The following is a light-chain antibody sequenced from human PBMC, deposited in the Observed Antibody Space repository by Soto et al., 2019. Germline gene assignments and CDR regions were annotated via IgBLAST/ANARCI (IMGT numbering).Light chain of an antibody. CDR2: KVS. Sequence: DVVMTQSPLSLPVTLGQPASISCRASRSLIYTDGNTYLNWFHQRPGQSPRRLFAKVSNRDSGVPDRFSGSGSGTEFTLKISRVEAEDVGLYYCMQGTHRPYTFGQGTKLEIK. CDR3: MQGTHRPYT. CDR1: RSLIYTDGNTY. V-gene: IGKV2-30*01. J-gene: IGKJ2*01.